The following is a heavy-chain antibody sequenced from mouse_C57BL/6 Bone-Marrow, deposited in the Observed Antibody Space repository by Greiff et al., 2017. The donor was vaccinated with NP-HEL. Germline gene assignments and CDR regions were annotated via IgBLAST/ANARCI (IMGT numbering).Heavy chain of an antibody. CDR1: GYSITSGYY. Sequence: EVKLQESGPGLVKPSQSLSLTCSVTGYSITSGYYWNWIRQFPGNKLEWMGYISYDGSNNYNPSLTNRISITRDTSKNQFFLKLNSVTTEDTATYYCASPLLLDWGQGTLVTVSA. J-gene: IGHJ3*01. CDR3: ASPLLLD. V-gene: IGHV3-6*01. D-gene: IGHD1-1*01. CDR2: ISYDGSN.